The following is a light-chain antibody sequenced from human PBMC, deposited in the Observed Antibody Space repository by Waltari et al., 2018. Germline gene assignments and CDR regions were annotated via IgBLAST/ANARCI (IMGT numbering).Light chain of an antibody. Sequence: EIVLTQSPGTLSLSPGDRATLSCRASQSVRSFLAWYQPRHGQAPRLLIHDASNRAPGIPARFSGSGSGTDFTLTVSSLGPEDFAVYFCQQRSNLPYTFGQGTNLEI. CDR2: DAS. J-gene: IGKJ2*01. V-gene: IGKV3-11*01. CDR3: QQRSNLPYT. CDR1: QSVRSF.